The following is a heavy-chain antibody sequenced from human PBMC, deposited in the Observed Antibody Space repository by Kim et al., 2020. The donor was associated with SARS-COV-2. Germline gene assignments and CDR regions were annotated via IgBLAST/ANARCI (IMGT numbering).Heavy chain of an antibody. CDR2: IFSSGIT. J-gene: IGHJ4*02. CDR1: AGSIHSSHYY. V-gene: IGHV4-39*01. Sequence: SETLSLTCTVSAGSIHSSHYYWGWIRQPPGRPLEWIGSIFSSGITYYNTSLKSRATISLDTSRRQPSLELTSVAAADTAVYYCVGRDPRWLQLQWGQGTL. D-gene: IGHD5-12*01. CDR3: VGRDPRWLQLQ.